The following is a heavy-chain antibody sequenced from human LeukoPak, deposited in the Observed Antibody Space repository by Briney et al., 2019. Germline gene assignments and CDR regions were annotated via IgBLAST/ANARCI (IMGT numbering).Heavy chain of an antibody. J-gene: IGHJ4*02. CDR1: GYTFTSYG. CDR2: ISAYNGNT. D-gene: IGHD4-17*01. Sequence: ASVKVSCKASGYTFTSYGISWVRQAPGQGLEWMGWISAYNGNTNYAQKLQGRVTMTTDTSTSTAYMELRSLRSDDTAVCYCAVVYGDYVPGAFDYWGQGTLVTVSS. CDR3: AVVYGDYVPGAFDY. V-gene: IGHV1-18*01.